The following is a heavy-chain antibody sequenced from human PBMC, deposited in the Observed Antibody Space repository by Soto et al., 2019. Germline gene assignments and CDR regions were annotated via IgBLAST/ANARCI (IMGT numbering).Heavy chain of an antibody. V-gene: IGHV3-30*18. CDR1: GFTFSTYG. CDR3: TNGRGSYPEFDY. D-gene: IGHD3-10*01. CDR2: ILYGGSKK. Sequence: QVQLVESGGGVVQPEKSLRLSCAASGFTFSTYGMHWVRQAPGKGLEWVAGILYGGSKKYYLDSVKGRFTVSRDNSKNTLYLQMNSLTTEDTAFYYCTNGRGSYPEFDYWGQGALVTVSS. J-gene: IGHJ4*02.